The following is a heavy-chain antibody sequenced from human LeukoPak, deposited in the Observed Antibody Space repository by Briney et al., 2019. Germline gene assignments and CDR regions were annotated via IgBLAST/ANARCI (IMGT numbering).Heavy chain of an antibody. J-gene: IGHJ4*02. CDR1: GYTFTSYD. CDR2: MNPNSGNT. D-gene: IGHD1-26*01. Sequence: ASVKVSCKASGYTFTSYDINWVRQATGQGLEWMGWMNPNSGNTGYAQKFQGRVTMTRNTSISTAYMELSSLRSEDTAVYYCARDPSGSFPFDYWGQGTLVTVSS. CDR3: ARDPSGSFPFDY. V-gene: IGHV1-8*01.